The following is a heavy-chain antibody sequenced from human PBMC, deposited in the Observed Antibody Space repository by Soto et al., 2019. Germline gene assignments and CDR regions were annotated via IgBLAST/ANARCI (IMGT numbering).Heavy chain of an antibody. CDR3: ARAKLVVEGRFDY. CDR1: GFSFSDYY. J-gene: IGHJ4*02. CDR2: ISNTGTYT. Sequence: QVQLVESGGGLVKPGGSLRLSCAASGFSFSDYYMNWIRRAPGKGLEWLSYISNTGTYTNYAASVRGRFTISRDSAENSLYLDINGLRAEDTAVYYCARAKLVVEGRFDYWGQGTLVTVSS. D-gene: IGHD3-22*01. V-gene: IGHV3-11*06.